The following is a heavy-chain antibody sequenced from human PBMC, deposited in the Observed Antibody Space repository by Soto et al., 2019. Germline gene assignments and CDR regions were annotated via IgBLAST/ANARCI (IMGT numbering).Heavy chain of an antibody. CDR2: ISYDGSNK. CDR1: GFTFSSYA. CDR3: ARRYCSGGSCLQGGMEV. J-gene: IGHJ6*02. Sequence: QVQLVESGGGVVQPGRSLRLSCAASGFTFSSYAMHWVRQAPGKGLEWVAVISYDGSNKYYADSVKGRFTISRDNSKNTLYLQMNSLRAEDTAVYYCARRYCSGGSCLQGGMEVWGQGTTVTVSS. V-gene: IGHV3-30-3*01. D-gene: IGHD2-15*01.